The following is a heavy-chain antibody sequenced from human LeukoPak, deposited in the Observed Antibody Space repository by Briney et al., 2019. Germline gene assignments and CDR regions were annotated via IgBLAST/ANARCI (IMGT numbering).Heavy chain of an antibody. CDR3: AGMIKNYYYMDV. CDR1: GYTFTGYY. CDR2: INPNSGGT. V-gene: IGHV1-2*06. D-gene: IGHD3-16*01. J-gene: IGHJ6*03. Sequence: ASVKVSCKASGYTFTGYYMHWVRQAPGQGLEWMGRINPNSGGTNYAQKFKGRVTMTRDTSISTAYLELSRLRADDTAVYYCAGMIKNYYYMDVWGQGTTVTVSS.